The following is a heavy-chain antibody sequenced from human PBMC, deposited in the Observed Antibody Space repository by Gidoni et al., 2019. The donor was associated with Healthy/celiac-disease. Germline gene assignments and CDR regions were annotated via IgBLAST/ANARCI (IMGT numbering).Heavy chain of an antibody. J-gene: IGHJ4*02. CDR2: ISGSGGST. CDR1: GFTFSSYA. CDR3: AKHGTVVTRFDY. Sequence: EVELVESGGGLVQPGGSLRLSLSASGFTFSSYAMSWVRQAPGKGLEWVSAISGSGGSTYYADSVKGRFTSSRGNSKNTLYLQMNSPRAEDTAVYYCAKHGTVVTRFDYWGQGTLVTVSS. D-gene: IGHD2-21*02. V-gene: IGHV3-23*04.